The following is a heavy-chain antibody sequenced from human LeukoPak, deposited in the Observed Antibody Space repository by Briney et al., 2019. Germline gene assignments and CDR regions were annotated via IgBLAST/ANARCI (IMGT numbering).Heavy chain of an antibody. CDR2: IYYSGNT. D-gene: IGHD3-22*01. J-gene: IGHJ4*02. CDR3: ARDRYYYDSSARYFDY. Sequence: SETLSLTCTVSGDSISTSNSYWGWIRQPPGKGLEWIGSIYYSGNTYYNASLKSRVTISVDTSKNQFSLKLSSVTAADTAVYYCARDRYYYDSSARYFDYWGQGTLVTVSS. CDR1: GDSISTSNSY. V-gene: IGHV4-39*07.